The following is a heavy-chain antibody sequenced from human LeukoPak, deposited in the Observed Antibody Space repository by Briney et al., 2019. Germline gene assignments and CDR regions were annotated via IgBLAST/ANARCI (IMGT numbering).Heavy chain of an antibody. V-gene: IGHV4-59*01. D-gene: IGHD3-16*01. Sequence: SETLSPTCTVSGGSISSYYWSWIRQPPGKGLEWIGYIYYSGSTNYNPSLKSRVTISVDTSKNQFSLKLSSVTAADTAVYYCASGGGIDAFDIWGQGTMVTVSS. CDR2: IYYSGST. CDR1: GGSISSYY. J-gene: IGHJ3*02. CDR3: ASGGGIDAFDI.